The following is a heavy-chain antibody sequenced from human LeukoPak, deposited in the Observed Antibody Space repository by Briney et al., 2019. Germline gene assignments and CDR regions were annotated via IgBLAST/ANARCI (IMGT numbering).Heavy chain of an antibody. CDR3: GLYSSSQTAMDV. CDR1: GLSFSRYW. CDR2: INQDGSEK. J-gene: IGHJ6*02. Sequence: GGSLRLSCAASGLSFSRYWMSWVRQAPGKGLEWVANINQDGSEKYYVDSVKGRFTTSRDNAKNSLYKQMNSLRAEDTAVYYCGLYSSSQTAMDVWGQGTAVTVSS. D-gene: IGHD2-2*01. V-gene: IGHV3-7*01.